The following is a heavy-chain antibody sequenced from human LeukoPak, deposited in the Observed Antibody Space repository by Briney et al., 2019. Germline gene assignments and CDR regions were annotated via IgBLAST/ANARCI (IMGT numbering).Heavy chain of an antibody. V-gene: IGHV4-59*01. CDR2: IYYSGNT. CDR3: ARDKGEYYDSSGYLDY. CDR1: GGSISGYY. Sequence: SETLSLTCTVSGGSISGYYWSWIRQPPGKGLEWIGYIYYSGNTNYNPSLKSRVTISVDTSKNQFSLKLSSVTAADTAMYYCARDKGEYYDSSGYLDYWGQGTLVTVSS. J-gene: IGHJ4*02. D-gene: IGHD3-22*01.